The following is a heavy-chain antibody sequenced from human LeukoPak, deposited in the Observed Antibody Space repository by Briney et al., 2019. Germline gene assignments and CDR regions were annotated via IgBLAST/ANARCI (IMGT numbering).Heavy chain of an antibody. CDR3: AKGVDTSVRNQYYMDV. D-gene: IGHD5-18*01. V-gene: IGHV3-30*18. Sequence: GGSLRLSCAASGFTFSSCVMNWVRQAPGKGLEWVTLISDDGSNKYYADSVKGRFTISRDNSKNTLYLQLNNLRAEDTAVYYCAKGVDTSVRNQYYMDVWGKGTTVTVSS. J-gene: IGHJ6*03. CDR2: ISDDGSNK. CDR1: GFTFSSCV.